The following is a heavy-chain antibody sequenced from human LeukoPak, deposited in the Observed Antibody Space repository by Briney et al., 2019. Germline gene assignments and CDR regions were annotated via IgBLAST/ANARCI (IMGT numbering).Heavy chain of an antibody. CDR1: GFTFSSYA. Sequence: PGGSLRLSCAASGFTFSSYAMSWVRQAPGKGLEWVSAISGSGGSTYYADSVKGRFTISRDNSKNTLYLQVKSLRAEDTPVYYCAKVDYYYGSGYSYDAFDIWGQGAMVTVSS. D-gene: IGHD3-22*01. CDR2: ISGSGGST. V-gene: IGHV3-23*01. CDR3: AKVDYYYGSGYSYDAFDI. J-gene: IGHJ3*02.